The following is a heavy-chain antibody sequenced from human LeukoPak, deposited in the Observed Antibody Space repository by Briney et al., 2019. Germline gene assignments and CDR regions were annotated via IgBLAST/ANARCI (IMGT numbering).Heavy chain of an antibody. CDR1: GYTFTSYD. V-gene: IGHV1-8*01. Sequence: ASGKVSCKASGYTFTSYDINWVRQATGQGLEWMGWMNPNSGNTGYAQKFQGRITMTRNTSISTAYMELSSLRSEDTAVYYCARPSNRNVLHSVDYYMDVWGKGTTVTVSS. CDR3: ARPSNRNVLHSVDYYMDV. D-gene: IGHD1-20*01. CDR2: MNPNSGNT. J-gene: IGHJ6*03.